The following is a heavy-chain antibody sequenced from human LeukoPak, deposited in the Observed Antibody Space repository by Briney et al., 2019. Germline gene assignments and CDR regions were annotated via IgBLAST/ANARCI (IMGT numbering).Heavy chain of an antibody. CDR2: INPNSGGT. J-gene: IGHJ6*03. Sequence: ASVKVSCKASAYTFSGDYMQWVRQAPGQGLEWMGWINPNSGGTNYAQKFQGRVTMTRDTSISTAYMELSRLRSDDTAVYYCAKDIQGLRVRGVAISYDMDVWGKGTTVTVSS. V-gene: IGHV1-2*02. CDR1: AYTFSGDY. D-gene: IGHD3-10*01. CDR3: AKDIQGLRVRGVAISYDMDV.